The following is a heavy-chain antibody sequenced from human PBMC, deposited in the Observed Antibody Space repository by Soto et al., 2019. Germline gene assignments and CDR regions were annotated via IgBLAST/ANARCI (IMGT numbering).Heavy chain of an antibody. V-gene: IGHV4-59*01. D-gene: IGHD3-3*01. CDR2: IYYSGST. CDR1: GGSISSYY. J-gene: IGHJ6*03. Sequence: SETLSLTCTVSGGSISSYYWSWIRQPPGKGLEWIGYIYYSGSTNYNPSLKSRVTISVDTSKNQFSLKLSSVTAADTAVYYCARYYDFAMDVWRKGTTVTVSS. CDR3: ARYYDFAMDV.